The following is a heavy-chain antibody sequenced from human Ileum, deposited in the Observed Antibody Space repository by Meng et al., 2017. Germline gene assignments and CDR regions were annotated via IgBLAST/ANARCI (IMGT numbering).Heavy chain of an antibody. V-gene: IGHV4-30-4*01. CDR3: ARDRDSSGYYPY. CDR1: GGSISSGDYY. Sequence: VQLQEAGPGRVKPSQTLSLTCTVSGGSISSGDYYWRWIRQPPGKGLEWIGYIYYSGSTYYNPSLKSRLTISVDTSKNQFSLKLSSVTAADTAVYYCARDRDSSGYYPYWGQGTLVTVSS. CDR2: IYYSGST. D-gene: IGHD3-22*01. J-gene: IGHJ4*02.